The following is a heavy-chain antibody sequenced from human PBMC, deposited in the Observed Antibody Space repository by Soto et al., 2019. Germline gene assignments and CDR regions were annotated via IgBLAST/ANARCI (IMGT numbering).Heavy chain of an antibody. V-gene: IGHV1-18*01. D-gene: IGHD6-19*01. CDR2: ISAYNGNT. CDR1: GYTFTSYG. Sequence: ASVKVSCKASGYTFTSYGISWVRQVPGQGLEWMGWISAYNGNTNYAQKLQGRVTMTTDTSTSTAYMELRSLRSDDTAVYYCARGRYSDSGWYEVYWGQGTLVTVSS. J-gene: IGHJ4*02. CDR3: ARGRYSDSGWYEVY.